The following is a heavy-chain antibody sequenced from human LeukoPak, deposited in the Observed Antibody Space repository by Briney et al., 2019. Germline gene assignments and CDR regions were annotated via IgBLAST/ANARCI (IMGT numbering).Heavy chain of an antibody. J-gene: IGHJ5*02. Sequence: ASVKVSCKASGGTFSSYTISWVRQAPGQGLEWMGRIIPILGIANYAQKFQGRVTITADKSTSTAYMELSSLRSEHTAVYYCAAEGDIVVVPAAISRYNWFDPWGQGTLVTVSS. CDR3: AAEGDIVVVPAAISRYNWFDP. D-gene: IGHD2-2*02. V-gene: IGHV1-69*02. CDR1: GGTFSSYT. CDR2: IIPILGIA.